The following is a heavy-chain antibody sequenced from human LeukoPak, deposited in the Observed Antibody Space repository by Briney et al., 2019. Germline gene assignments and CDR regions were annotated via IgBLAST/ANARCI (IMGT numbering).Heavy chain of an antibody. CDR3: AKGGKWDVTPFDY. V-gene: IGHV3-23*01. CDR1: GFTFTSYS. CDR2: ISGGSGST. J-gene: IGHJ4*02. D-gene: IGHD1-26*01. Sequence: GGSLRLSCAASGFTFTSYSMNWVRQAPGKGLEWVSTISGGSGSTYYADSVKGRFTISRDNSKNTLYLQVNSLRAEDTAVYYCAKGGKWDVTPFDYWGQGTLVTVSS.